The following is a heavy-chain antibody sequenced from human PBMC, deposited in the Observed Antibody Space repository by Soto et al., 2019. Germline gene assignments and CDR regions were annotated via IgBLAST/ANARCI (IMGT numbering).Heavy chain of an antibody. CDR3: AKDQDIVAPTRPGYYYYGMDV. D-gene: IGHD5-12*01. V-gene: IGHV3-30*18. CDR2: ISYDGTNK. J-gene: IGHJ6*02. Sequence: QVQLVESGGGVVQPGRSLRLSCAASGFTFSSFGMHWVRQAPGKGLEWVAVISYDGTNKYYAESVKGRFTISRDNSKNTLYLQMNSLRAEDTAVYHCAKDQDIVAPTRPGYYYYGMDVWGQGTTVTVSS. CDR1: GFTFSSFG.